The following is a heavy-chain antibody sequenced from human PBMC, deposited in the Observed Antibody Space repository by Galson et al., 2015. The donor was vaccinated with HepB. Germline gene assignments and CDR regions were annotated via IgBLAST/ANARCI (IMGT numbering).Heavy chain of an antibody. CDR1: GYTFTSYD. V-gene: IGHV1-8*01. D-gene: IGHD3-3*01. Sequence: SVKVSCKASGYTFTSYDINWVRQATGQGLEWMGWINPNSGSTGYTQTFQGRVTMTRNTSINTAYMELSSLRSEDTAFYYCARGESGYDFWSGYYSRDWYFDLWGRGTLVTVSS. CDR3: ARGESGYDFWSGYYSRDWYFDL. CDR2: INPNSGST. J-gene: IGHJ2*01.